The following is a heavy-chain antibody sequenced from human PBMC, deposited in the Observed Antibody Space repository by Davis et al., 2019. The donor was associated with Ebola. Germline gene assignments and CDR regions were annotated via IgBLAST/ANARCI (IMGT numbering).Heavy chain of an antibody. CDR1: GFTFSSYA. Sequence: GGSLRLSCAASGFTFSSYAMHWVRQAPGKGLEWVAVISYDGSNKYYADSVKGRFTISRDNSKNTLYLQMNSLRAEDTAVYYCARVLPHFGVSNWGQGTLVTVSS. V-gene: IGHV3-30-3*01. J-gene: IGHJ4*02. D-gene: IGHD3-3*01. CDR2: ISYDGSNK. CDR3: ARVLPHFGVSN.